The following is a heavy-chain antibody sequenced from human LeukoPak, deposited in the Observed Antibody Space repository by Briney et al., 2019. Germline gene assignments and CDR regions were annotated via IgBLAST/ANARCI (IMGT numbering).Heavy chain of an antibody. CDR2: TYYSGST. D-gene: IGHD6-13*01. J-gene: IGHJ5*02. Sequence: PSETLSLTCSVSGGSVSNYYWSWIRQPPGKGLEWIGYTYYSGSTNYNPSLKSRVTISVHTSKNQFSLKLNSVTAADTAVYYCARRSSSSRFDPWGQGTLVTVSS. CDR3: ARRSSSSRFDP. V-gene: IGHV4-59*08. CDR1: GGSVSNYY.